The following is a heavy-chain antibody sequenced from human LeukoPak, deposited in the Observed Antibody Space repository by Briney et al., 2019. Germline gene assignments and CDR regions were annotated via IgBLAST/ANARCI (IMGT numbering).Heavy chain of an antibody. V-gene: IGHV4-34*01. CDR2: MNPSGST. CDR1: GGSFSGYY. Sequence: PSETLSLTCAVYGGSFSGYYWTWIRQTPEKGREWIGEMNPSGSTNYNPSLKSRVTISVDTSKNQFSLELSSVTAADTAVYYCARGRQDVTMIVVVMTAVSYYLDVWGKGTTVTVS. J-gene: IGHJ6*03. D-gene: IGHD3-22*01. CDR3: ARGRQDVTMIVVVMTAVSYYLDV.